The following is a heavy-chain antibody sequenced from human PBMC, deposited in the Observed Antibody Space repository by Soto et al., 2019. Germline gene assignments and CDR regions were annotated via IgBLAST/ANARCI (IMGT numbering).Heavy chain of an antibody. V-gene: IGHV3-23*01. CDR2: ISGSGGST. Sequence: GGSLRLSCAASGFAFSGDALIWVRHAPGKGLDWVSAISGSGGSTYYADSVKGRFTISRDNSKNTLYLQMNSLRAEDTAVYYCAKRTDIVVVPAADGGEFDYWGQGTLVTVSS. CDR3: AKRTDIVVVPAADGGEFDY. D-gene: IGHD2-2*01. J-gene: IGHJ4*02. CDR1: GFAFSGDA.